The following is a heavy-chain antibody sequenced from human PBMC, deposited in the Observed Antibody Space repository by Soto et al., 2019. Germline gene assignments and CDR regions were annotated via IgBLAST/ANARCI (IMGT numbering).Heavy chain of an antibody. CDR3: ATPDYDSKGYAFDI. V-gene: IGHV4-30-4*01. CDR1: GGSISSGDDY. Sequence: SETLSLTCTVSGGSISSGDDYWCWIRQPPGKGLEWIGYIYYSGSTYYNPSLRSRVTISVDTSKNQFSLKLSSVTAADTAVYYCATPDYDSKGYAFDIWGQGTMVTVSS. J-gene: IGHJ3*02. CDR2: IYYSGST. D-gene: IGHD3-22*01.